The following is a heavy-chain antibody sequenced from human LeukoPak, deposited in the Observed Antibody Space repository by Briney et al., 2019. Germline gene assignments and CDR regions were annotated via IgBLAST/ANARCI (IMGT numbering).Heavy chain of an antibody. J-gene: IGHJ4*02. Sequence: TGRSLRLSCAASGFTFSSYGMHWVRQAPGQRLEWMGWINAGNGNTKYSQNFQGRVTITRDTSASTAYMELSSLRSEDTAVYYCARDARYYHGSGSYYPDYWGQGTLVTVSS. D-gene: IGHD3-10*01. CDR2: INAGNGNT. V-gene: IGHV1-3*01. CDR3: ARDARYYHGSGSYYPDY. CDR1: GFTFSSYG.